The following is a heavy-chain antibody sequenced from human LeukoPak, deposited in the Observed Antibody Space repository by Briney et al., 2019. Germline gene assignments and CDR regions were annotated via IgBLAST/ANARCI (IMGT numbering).Heavy chain of an antibody. CDR3: VRDWYTTAVGSAFDY. V-gene: IGHV3-7*01. D-gene: IGHD6-13*01. Sequence: PGGSLRLSCAASGFTFSTYWMSWVRQAPGKGLEWVAKIKLDGSEKYYLDSVEGRFTISRDNAKNSVFLQMNSLSVEDTAVYYCVRDWYTTAVGSAFDYWGQGTLVTVSS. CDR2: IKLDGSEK. CDR1: GFTFSTYW. J-gene: IGHJ4*02.